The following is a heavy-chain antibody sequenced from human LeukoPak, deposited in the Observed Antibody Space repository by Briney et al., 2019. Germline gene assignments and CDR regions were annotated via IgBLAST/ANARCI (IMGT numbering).Heavy chain of an antibody. D-gene: IGHD1-1*01. CDR3: ARVNINNWHSCDY. CDR2: IYHSGSP. Sequence: SGTLSLTCAVSGGSIISNNWWGWVRQPPGKGLEWIGEIYHSGSPNYNPSLKSRVTISVDKSRNHFSLNLRSVTAADTAVYYCARVNINNWHSCDYWGQGTLVTVSS. V-gene: IGHV4-4*02. J-gene: IGHJ4*02. CDR1: GGSIISNNW.